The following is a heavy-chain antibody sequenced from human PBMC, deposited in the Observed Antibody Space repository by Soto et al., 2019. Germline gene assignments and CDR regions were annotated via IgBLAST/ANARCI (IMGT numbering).Heavy chain of an antibody. CDR2: INLDGGST. J-gene: IGHJ6*02. CDR1: GFAFDDYT. V-gene: IGHV3-43*01. D-gene: IGHD2-21*02. CDR3: AKDYALWWDRYYNGMDV. Sequence: EVQLVESGGVVVQPGGSLRLSCAASGFAFDDYTMHWVRQPPGKALEWVSLINLDGGSTYYADSVKGRFTISRDNIKNSLYLQMNNLRTEDTALYYCAKDYALWWDRYYNGMDVWGQGTTVTVSS.